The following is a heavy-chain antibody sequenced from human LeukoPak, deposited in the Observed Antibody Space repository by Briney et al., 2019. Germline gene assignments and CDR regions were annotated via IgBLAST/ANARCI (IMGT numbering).Heavy chain of an antibody. CDR1: GFTFSAFD. J-gene: IGHJ4*02. D-gene: IGHD1-26*01. CDR2: IDTAGAT. Sequence: PGGSLRLSCAASGFTFSAFDMHWVRQVIEKRLEWVSRIDTAGATYYPGSVQGRFTISRENAKNSLYLHMNGLRAGDTAVYFCARGMGATTQALFDSWGQGALVAVSP. CDR3: ARGMGATTQALFDS. V-gene: IGHV3-13*01.